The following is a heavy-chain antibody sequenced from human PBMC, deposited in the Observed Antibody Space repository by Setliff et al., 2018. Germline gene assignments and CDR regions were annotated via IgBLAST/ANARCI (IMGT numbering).Heavy chain of an antibody. CDR3: ARLTGTDYYYYCMDV. Sequence: SGPTLVNPTQTLTLTCTFSGFSLSTSGMCVSWIRQPPGKALEWLARIDWDDDKYYSTSLKTRLTISKDTSKNQVVLTMTNMDPVDTATYYCARLTGTDYYYYCMDVWGKGTTVTVSS. D-gene: IGHD1-7*01. CDR1: GFSLSTSGMC. CDR2: IDWDDDK. J-gene: IGHJ6*03. V-gene: IGHV2-70*11.